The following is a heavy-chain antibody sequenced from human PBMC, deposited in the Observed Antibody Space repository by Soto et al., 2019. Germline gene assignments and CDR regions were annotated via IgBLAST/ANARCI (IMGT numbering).Heavy chain of an antibody. CDR1: GGSFSGYY. D-gene: IGHD6-13*01. Sequence: QVQLQQWGAGLLKPSETLSLTCAVYGGSFSGYYWSWIRQPPGKGLEWIGEINHSGSTNYNPSLKSRVTISVDTSKNQFSLKLSSVTAADTAVYYCARGEVAAAGATFYYYSSYYMDVWGKGTTVTVSS. CDR3: ARGEVAAAGATFYYYSSYYMDV. J-gene: IGHJ6*03. CDR2: INHSGST. V-gene: IGHV4-34*01.